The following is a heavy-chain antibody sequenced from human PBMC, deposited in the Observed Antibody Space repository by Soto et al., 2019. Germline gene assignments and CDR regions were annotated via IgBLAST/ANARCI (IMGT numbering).Heavy chain of an antibody. CDR3: ARGDSRSWLVEYNLDY. D-gene: IGHD6-13*01. V-gene: IGHV1-18*04. J-gene: IGHJ4*02. CDR1: GSTFTRYG. Sequence: ASVKVSCKASGSTFTRYGISWVRQAPGQGLEWMGWISAYNGNTNYAQKLQGRVTMTTDTSTSTAYMELRSLRSDDTAVYYCARGDSRSWLVEYNLDYWGEGTQVTVCS. CDR2: ISAYNGNT.